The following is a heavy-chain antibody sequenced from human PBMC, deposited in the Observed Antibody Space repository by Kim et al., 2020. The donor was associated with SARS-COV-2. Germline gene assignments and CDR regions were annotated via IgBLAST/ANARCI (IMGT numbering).Heavy chain of an antibody. Sequence: GGSLRLSCVASGFTFSSYAMHWVRQGPGKGLEWVAVILYGGSEKFYADSVKGRFTISRDTSKNTLYLQMDSLRAEDTAMYYCARDGPATDFDYLGQGTL. V-gene: IGHV3-30-3*01. D-gene: IGHD1-26*01. J-gene: IGHJ4*02. CDR2: ILYGGSEK. CDR1: GFTFSSYA. CDR3: ARDGPATDFDY.